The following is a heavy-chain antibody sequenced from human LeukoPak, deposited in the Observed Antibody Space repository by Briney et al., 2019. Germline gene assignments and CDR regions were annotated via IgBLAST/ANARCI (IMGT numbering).Heavy chain of an antibody. CDR2: IYYSGST. V-gene: IGHV4-59*01. Sequence: GSLRLSCAASGFTFSSYWMSWIRQPPGKGLEWIGYIYYSGSTNYNPSLKSRVTISVDTSKNQFSLKLSSVTAADTAVYYCARHLSEGWFDPWGQGTLVTVSS. J-gene: IGHJ5*02. CDR1: GFTFSSYW. CDR3: ARHLSEGWFDP.